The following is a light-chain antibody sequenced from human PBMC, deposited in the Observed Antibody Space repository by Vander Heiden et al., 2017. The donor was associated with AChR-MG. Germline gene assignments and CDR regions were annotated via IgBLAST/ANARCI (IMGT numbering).Light chain of an antibody. V-gene: IGLV1-44*01. CDR3: ATWDDSLTAYF. J-gene: IGLJ1*01. CDR2: SDD. CDR1: SSNIGSNS. Sequence: QSVLAQPPSASGTPGQRGTVSCSGSSSNIGSNSVNWYQQVPGRAPKLLIHSDDHRPSGVPDRFSGSRSGTSASLAITGLQSEDEAVYYCATWDDSLTAYFFGPGTTVTVL.